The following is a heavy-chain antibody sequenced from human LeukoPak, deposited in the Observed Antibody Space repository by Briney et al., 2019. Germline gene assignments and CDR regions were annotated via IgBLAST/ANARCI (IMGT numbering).Heavy chain of an antibody. CDR1: GGTFTSYA. Sequence: SVKVSCKASGGTFTSYAISWVRQAPGQGLEWMGRIIPIFGTANYAQKFQGRVTITTDESTSTAYMELSSLRSEDTAVYYCARASDRYDHYFDYWGQGTLVTVSS. D-gene: IGHD3-3*01. CDR3: ARASDRYDHYFDY. CDR2: IIPIFGTA. J-gene: IGHJ4*02. V-gene: IGHV1-69*05.